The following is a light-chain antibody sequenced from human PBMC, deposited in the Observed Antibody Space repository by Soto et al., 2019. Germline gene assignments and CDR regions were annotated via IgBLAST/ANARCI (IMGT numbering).Light chain of an antibody. V-gene: IGLV2-23*03. Sequence: QSALTQPASVSGSPGQSITISCTGTSSDVGSYNLVSWYQQHPGKAPKLMIYEGRKRPSGVSNRFSGSKSGNTASLTISGLQAEDDAEYYCCSYAGSSTFEVFGGGTKLTVL. CDR3: CSYAGSSTFEV. CDR2: EGR. CDR1: SSDVGSYNL. J-gene: IGLJ2*01.